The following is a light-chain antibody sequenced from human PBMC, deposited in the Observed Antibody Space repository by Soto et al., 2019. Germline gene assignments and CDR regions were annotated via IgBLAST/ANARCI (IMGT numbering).Light chain of an antibody. J-gene: IGKJ1*01. V-gene: IGKV3-11*01. CDR1: QSVSNNY. CDR3: QHRSNWPSWT. CDR2: GAS. Sequence: EIVLTQSPATLSVSPGERATLSCRASQSVSNNYLAWYQQKPGQAPRLLIFGASKRATGIPARFSGSGSGTDFTLTISSLETEDLAVYYCQHRSNWPSWTFGAGTKVDIK.